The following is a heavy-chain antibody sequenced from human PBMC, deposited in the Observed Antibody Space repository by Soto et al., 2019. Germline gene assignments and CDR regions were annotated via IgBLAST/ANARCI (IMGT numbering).Heavy chain of an antibody. V-gene: IGHV3-23*01. CDR3: AKVSGIQYYYYGMDV. Sequence: GGSLRLSCAASGFTFSSYAMSWVHQAPGKGLEWVSAISGSGGSPYYADSVKGRFTISRDNSKNTLYLQMNSLRAEDTAVYYGAKVSGIQYYYYGMDVWGQGTTVTVSS. CDR1: GFTFSSYA. J-gene: IGHJ6*02. D-gene: IGHD3-10*01. CDR2: ISGSGGSP.